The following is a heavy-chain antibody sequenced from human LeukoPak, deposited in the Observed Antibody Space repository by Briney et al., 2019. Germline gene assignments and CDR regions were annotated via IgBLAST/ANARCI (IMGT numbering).Heavy chain of an antibody. J-gene: IGHJ4*02. D-gene: IGHD6-13*01. Sequence: GASVKVSCKASGYTFTGYYMHWVRQAPGQGLEWMGWINPNSGGTNFAQKFQGWVTMTRDTSISTAYMELSRLRSVGTAVYYCARDGDLAAAGSVFDYWGQGTLVTVSS. CDR1: GYTFTGYY. V-gene: IGHV1-2*04. CDR3: ARDGDLAAAGSVFDY. CDR2: INPNSGGT.